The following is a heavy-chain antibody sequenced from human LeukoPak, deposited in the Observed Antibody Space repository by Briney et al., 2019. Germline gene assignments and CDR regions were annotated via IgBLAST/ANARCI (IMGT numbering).Heavy chain of an antibody. CDR1: GYTFTSYA. CDR2: INAGNGNT. D-gene: IGHD6-19*01. Sequence: ASVKVSCKASGYTFTSYAMHWVRQAPGQRLEWMGWINAGNGNTKYSQKFQGRVTITRDTSASTAYMELSSLRSEDTAAYYCARGSAYSSGWGYYFDYWGQGTLVTVSS. CDR3: ARGSAYSSGWGYYFDY. J-gene: IGHJ4*02. V-gene: IGHV1-3*01.